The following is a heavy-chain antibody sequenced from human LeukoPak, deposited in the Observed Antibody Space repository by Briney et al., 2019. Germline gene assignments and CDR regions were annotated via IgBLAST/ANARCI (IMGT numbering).Heavy chain of an antibody. V-gene: IGHV4-59*08. CDR2: IYYSGST. Sequence: SETLSLTCTVSGGSISSYYWSWIRQPPGKGLEWIGYIYYSGSTNYNPSLKSRVTISVDTSKNQFSLKLSSVTAADTAVYYCARRGSGWYGYWGQGTLVTVSS. D-gene: IGHD6-19*01. J-gene: IGHJ4*02. CDR1: GGSISSYY. CDR3: ARRGSGWYGY.